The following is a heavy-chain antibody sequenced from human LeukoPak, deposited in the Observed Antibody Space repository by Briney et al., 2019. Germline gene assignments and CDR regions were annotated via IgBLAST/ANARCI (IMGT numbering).Heavy chain of an antibody. CDR2: IYYSGNS. Sequence: PSETLSLTCTVSGGSISSYYWTSIRQPPGKGLEWIGYIYYSGNSNYNPSLKSRVTISVDTSKNQFSLKLTSVTAADTAVYYCASGTYGSDYWGQGTLVTVSS. CDR3: ASGTYGSDY. D-gene: IGHD3-10*01. V-gene: IGHV4-59*01. CDR1: GGSISSYY. J-gene: IGHJ4*02.